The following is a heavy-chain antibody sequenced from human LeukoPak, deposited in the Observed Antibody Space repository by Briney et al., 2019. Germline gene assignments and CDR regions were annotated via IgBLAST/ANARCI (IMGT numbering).Heavy chain of an antibody. D-gene: IGHD1-1*01. CDR1: GFTFSIFW. J-gene: IGHJ6*03. CDR2: IRYDGSNK. V-gene: IGHV3-30*02. CDR3: AKDSGWNDVSPTYYYYMDV. Sequence: QAGGSLRLSCAASGFTFSIFWMHWVRQAPGKGLEWVAFIRYDGSNKYYADSVKGRFTISRDNSKNTLYLQMNSLRAEDTAVYYCAKDSGWNDVSPTYYYYMDVWGRGTTVTVSS.